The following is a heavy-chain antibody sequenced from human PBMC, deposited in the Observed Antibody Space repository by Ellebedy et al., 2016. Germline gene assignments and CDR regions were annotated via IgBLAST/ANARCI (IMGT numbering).Heavy chain of an antibody. D-gene: IGHD3-16*01. Sequence: GGSLRLSXAASGFTFSSYAMHWVRQAPGKGLEWVAVISYDGSNKYYADSVKGRFTISRDNSKNTLYLQMNSLRAEDTAVYYCARDGGSGSDAFDIWGQGTMVTVSS. CDR2: ISYDGSNK. V-gene: IGHV3-30-3*01. J-gene: IGHJ3*02. CDR3: ARDGGSGSDAFDI. CDR1: GFTFSSYA.